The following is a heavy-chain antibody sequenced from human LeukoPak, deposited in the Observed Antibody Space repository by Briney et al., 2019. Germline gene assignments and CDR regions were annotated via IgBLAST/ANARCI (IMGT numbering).Heavy chain of an antibody. J-gene: IGHJ4*02. Sequence: GRSLRLSCAPSGFTFSRHGMHWVRQAPGKGLEWVAIISNDGGRKYYAHSVEGRFTISRDNSKNTLYLQMDSLRAEDTAVYYCARDRAWNYFDYWGQGTLATVSS. CDR1: GFTFSRHG. V-gene: IGHV3-30*03. CDR2: ISNDGGRK. CDR3: ARDRAWNYFDY. D-gene: IGHD3-3*01.